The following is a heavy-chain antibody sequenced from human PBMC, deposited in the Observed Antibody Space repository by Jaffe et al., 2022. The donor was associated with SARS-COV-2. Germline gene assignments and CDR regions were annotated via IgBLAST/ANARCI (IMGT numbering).Heavy chain of an antibody. CDR3: ARDGQQLAPFAMDV. CDR2: IWYDGSNK. D-gene: IGHD6-13*01. V-gene: IGHV3-33*01. J-gene: IGHJ6*02. Sequence: QVQLVESGGGVVQPGRSLRLSCAASGFTFSRHGMHWVRQAPGKGLEWVAFIWYDGSNKYYADSVKGRFSISRDNSKNTLYLQMNSLRAEETAVYYCARDGQQLAPFAMDVWGQGTTVTVSS. CDR1: GFTFSRHG.